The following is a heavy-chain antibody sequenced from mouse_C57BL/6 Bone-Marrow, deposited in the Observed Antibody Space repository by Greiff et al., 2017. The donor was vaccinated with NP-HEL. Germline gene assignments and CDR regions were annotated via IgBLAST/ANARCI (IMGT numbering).Heavy chain of an antibody. D-gene: IGHD1-1*01. CDR1: GFSLPSYG. CDR3: AKNYYGSSAWFAY. Sequence: QVQLKQSGPGLVQPSQSLSITCTVSGFSLPSYGVHWVRQSPGKGLEWLGVIWRGGSTDYNAAFMSRLSITKDNSKSQVFFKMNSLQADDTAIYYCAKNYYGSSAWFAYWGQGTLVTVSA. V-gene: IGHV2-5*01. CDR2: IWRGGST. J-gene: IGHJ3*01.